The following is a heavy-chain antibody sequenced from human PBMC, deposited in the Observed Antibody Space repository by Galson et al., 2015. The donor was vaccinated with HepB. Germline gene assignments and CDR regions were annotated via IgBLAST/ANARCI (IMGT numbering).Heavy chain of an antibody. CDR2: IRSQTNNHAT. CDR3: TTSTSSGEVY. D-gene: IGHD6-6*01. V-gene: IGHV3-73*01. CDR1: GFTFSASV. J-gene: IGHJ4*02. Sequence: SLRLSCAASGFTFSASVIYWVRQASGKGLEWVGRIRSQTNNHATAYAASVKGRFTISRDDSKNTAYLQMNSLKTEDTAVYYCTTSTSSGEVYWGQGTLVTVSS.